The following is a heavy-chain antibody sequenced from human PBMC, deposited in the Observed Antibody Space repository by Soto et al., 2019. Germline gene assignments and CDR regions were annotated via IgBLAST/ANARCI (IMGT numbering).Heavy chain of an antibody. CDR1: GYTFTGYY. CDR2: INPNSGGT. V-gene: IGHV1-2*02. D-gene: IGHD3-3*01. CDR3: ARGSPILSYDFFLTPGWFDP. J-gene: IGHJ5*02. Sequence: RASVKVSCKASGYTFTGYYMHWVRQAPGQGLEWMGWINPNSGGTNYAQKFQGRVTMTRDTSISTAYMELSRLRSDDTAVYYCARGSPILSYDFFLTPGWFDPWGQGTLVTVSS.